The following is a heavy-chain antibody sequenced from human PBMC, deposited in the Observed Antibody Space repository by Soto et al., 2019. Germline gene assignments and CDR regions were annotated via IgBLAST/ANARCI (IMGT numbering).Heavy chain of an antibody. V-gene: IGHV1-8*02. Sequence: SSTSPGSTFPTYDINWLRQAPGQGHEWMGWMNPNSGNSCYSQKLQGRVTMTRDTSISTAYMELSRLRSDDTAVYYCARASVHLEYSSSYFDYWGQGTLVTVSS. CDR1: GSTFPTYD. CDR3: ARASVHLEYSSSYFDY. J-gene: IGHJ4*02. CDR2: MNPNSGNS. D-gene: IGHD6-6*01.